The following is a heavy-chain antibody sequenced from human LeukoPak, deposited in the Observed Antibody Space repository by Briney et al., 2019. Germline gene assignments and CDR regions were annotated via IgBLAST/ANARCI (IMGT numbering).Heavy chain of an antibody. V-gene: IGHV3-66*01. J-gene: IGHJ4*02. D-gene: IGHD2-15*01. CDR3: ARYCSGGSCYSGPGY. CDR2: IYSGGST. Sequence: GGSLRLSCAASGFTVSSNYMSWVRQAPGKGLEWVSVIYSGGSTYYADSVKGRFTISRDNSKNTLYLQMNSLRAEDTAVYYCARYCSGGSCYSGPGYWGQGTLVTVSS. CDR1: GFTVSSNY.